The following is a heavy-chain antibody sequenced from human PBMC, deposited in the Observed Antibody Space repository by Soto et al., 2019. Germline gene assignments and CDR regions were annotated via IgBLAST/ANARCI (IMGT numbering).Heavy chain of an antibody. Sequence: GAPMEGSCKGFGYIFTRYYIPWGRQAPGQGLEWMGWISAYNGNTNYAQKLQGRVTMTTDTSTSTAYMELRSLRSDDTAVYYCARIYDFWSGYPYMDVWGKGTTVTVSS. D-gene: IGHD3-3*01. V-gene: IGHV1-18*04. CDR1: GYIFTRYY. CDR2: ISAYNGNT. CDR3: ARIYDFWSGYPYMDV. J-gene: IGHJ6*03.